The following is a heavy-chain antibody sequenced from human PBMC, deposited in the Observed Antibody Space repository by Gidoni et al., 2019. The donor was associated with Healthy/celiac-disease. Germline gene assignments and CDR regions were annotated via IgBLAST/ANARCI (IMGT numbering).Heavy chain of an antibody. V-gene: IGHV3-33*08. CDR2: IWYDGSNK. CDR1: GFTFSSYG. Sequence: QVHPAESGGGVVQPGRYPRLSCAASGFTFSSYGMHWVRQARGKGLGWVAVIWYDGSNKSYADSVKGRFTISRDNSKNTLYLQMNSLRAEGTAVYYCARDGHTYYDFWSGYSFDYWGQGTLVTVSS. CDR3: ARDGHTYYDFWSGYSFDY. J-gene: IGHJ4*02. D-gene: IGHD3-3*01.